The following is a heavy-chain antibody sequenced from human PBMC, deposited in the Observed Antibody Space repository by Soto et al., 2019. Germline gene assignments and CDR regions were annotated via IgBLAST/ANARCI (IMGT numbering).Heavy chain of an antibody. D-gene: IGHD1-1*01. CDR2: IYATGTT. CDR1: GASISGFY. V-gene: IGHV4-4*07. Sequence: TLSLTCTVSGASISGFYWSWVRKSAGKGLEWIGRIYATGTTDYNPSLKSRVMMSVDTSKKQFSLKLRSVTAADTAVYYCVRDGTKTLRDWFDPWGQGISVTVSS. J-gene: IGHJ5*02. CDR3: VRDGTKTLRDWFDP.